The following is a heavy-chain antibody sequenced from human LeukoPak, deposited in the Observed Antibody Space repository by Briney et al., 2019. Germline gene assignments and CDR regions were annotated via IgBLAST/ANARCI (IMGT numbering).Heavy chain of an antibody. J-gene: IGHJ4*02. CDR1: GGTFSSYA. CDR3: ARRETRGGGWAFFDY. CDR2: IIPIFGTA. Sequence: ASVKVSCTASGGTFSSYAISWVRQAPGQGLEWMGGIIPIFGTANYAQKFQGRVTITADESTSTAYMELSSLRSEDTAVYYCARRETRGGGWAFFDYWGQGTLVTVSS. D-gene: IGHD2-15*01. V-gene: IGHV1-69*13.